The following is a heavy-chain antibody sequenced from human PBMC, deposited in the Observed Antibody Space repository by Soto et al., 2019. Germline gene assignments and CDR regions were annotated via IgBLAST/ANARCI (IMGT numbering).Heavy chain of an antibody. D-gene: IGHD3-9*01. CDR1: GFTFSSYS. Sequence: GGSLRLSCAASGFTFSSYSMNWVRQAPGKGLEWVSSISSSSSYIYYADSVKGRFTISRDNAKNSLYLQMNSLRAEDTAVYYCARERGDILTGYYIHFDYWGQGTLVTVSS. V-gene: IGHV3-21*01. J-gene: IGHJ4*02. CDR2: ISSSSSYI. CDR3: ARERGDILTGYYIHFDY.